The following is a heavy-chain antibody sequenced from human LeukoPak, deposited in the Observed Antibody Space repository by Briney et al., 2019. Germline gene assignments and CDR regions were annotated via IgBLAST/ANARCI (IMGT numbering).Heavy chain of an antibody. J-gene: IGHJ3*02. CDR2: IYYSGST. Sequence: SETLSLTCTVSGGSISSYYWTWIRRPPGKGLEWIGYIYYSGSTNYNPSLKSRVTISIDTSKNQFSPKLSSVTAADTAVYYCARLGVTFDIWGQGTMVTVSS. CDR1: GGSISSYY. CDR3: ARLGVTFDI. D-gene: IGHD3-3*01. V-gene: IGHV4-59*08.